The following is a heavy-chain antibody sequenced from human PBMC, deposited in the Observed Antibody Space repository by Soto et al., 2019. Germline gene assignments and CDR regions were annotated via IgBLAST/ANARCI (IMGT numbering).Heavy chain of an antibody. J-gene: IGHJ6*02. CDR1: GYIFVNYG. CDR2: ISPYTGNT. Sequence: QVQLVQSGDEVKKPGASVKVSCKASGYIFVNYGIAWVRQVPGQGLEWMGWISPYTGNTHSATKVQGRLTIPTNTXXSTAYMDLGSLTSDDTAVYYCVMVDNYVTPAPQDVWGQGTTVTVSS. D-gene: IGHD3-16*01. V-gene: IGHV1-18*01. CDR3: VMVDNYVTPAPQDV.